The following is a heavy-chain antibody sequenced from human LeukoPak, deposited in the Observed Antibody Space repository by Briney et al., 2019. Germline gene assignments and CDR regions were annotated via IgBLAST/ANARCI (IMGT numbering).Heavy chain of an antibody. V-gene: IGHV3-74*01. Sequence: GGSLRLSCAASGFTFSPYWMHWVRQAPGKGLVWVSRINSDGSITSYADSMKGRFTISRDNAKNTLYLQMNSLRVEDTAVYYCARDYNWSPPDYWGQGTLVTVSS. CDR1: GFTFSPYW. J-gene: IGHJ4*02. D-gene: IGHD1-1*01. CDR2: INSDGSIT. CDR3: ARDYNWSPPDY.